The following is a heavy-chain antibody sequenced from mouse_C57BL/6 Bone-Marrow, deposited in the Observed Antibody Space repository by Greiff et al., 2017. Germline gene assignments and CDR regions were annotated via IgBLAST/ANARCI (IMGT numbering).Heavy chain of an antibody. CDR3: ARNYDGSSYNWYFDV. J-gene: IGHJ1*03. V-gene: IGHV1-72*01. CDR2: IDPNSGGT. D-gene: IGHD1-1*01. Sequence: QVQLQQPGAELVKPGASVKLSCKASGYTFTSYWMHWVKQRPGRGLEWIGRIDPNSGGTKYNEKFKSKATLTVDKPSSTAYMQRSSLTSEDSAVYYCARNYDGSSYNWYFDVWGTGTTVTVSS. CDR1: GYTFTSYW.